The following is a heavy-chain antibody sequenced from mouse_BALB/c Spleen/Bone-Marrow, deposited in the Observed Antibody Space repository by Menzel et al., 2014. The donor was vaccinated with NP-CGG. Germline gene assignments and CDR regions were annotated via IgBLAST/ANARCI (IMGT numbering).Heavy chain of an antibody. CDR1: GFSITSYG. CDR2: IWSGGST. V-gene: IGHV2-2*02. Sequence: VQLQESGPGLVQPSQSLSITCTVSGFSITSYGVHWVRQSPGKGLEWLGVIWSGGSTDYNAAFISRLSISKDNSKSQVFFKMNSLQANDTAIYYCARNEGNYVDAMDYWGQGTSVTVSS. J-gene: IGHJ4*01. D-gene: IGHD2-1*01. CDR3: ARNEGNYVDAMDY.